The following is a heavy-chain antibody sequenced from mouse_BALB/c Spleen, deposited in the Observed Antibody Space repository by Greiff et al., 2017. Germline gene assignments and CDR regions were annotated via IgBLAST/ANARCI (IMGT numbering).Heavy chain of an antibody. Sequence: QVQLKQSGPGLVAPSQSLSITCTVSGFSLTGYGVNWVRQPPGKGLEWLGMIWGDGSTDYNSALKSRLSISKDNSKSQVFLKMNSLQTDDTARYYCARDEAYYGNLYAMDYWGQGTSVTVSS. D-gene: IGHD2-10*01. J-gene: IGHJ4*01. CDR3: ARDEAYYGNLYAMDY. CDR2: IWGDGST. V-gene: IGHV2-6-7*01. CDR1: GFSLTGYG.